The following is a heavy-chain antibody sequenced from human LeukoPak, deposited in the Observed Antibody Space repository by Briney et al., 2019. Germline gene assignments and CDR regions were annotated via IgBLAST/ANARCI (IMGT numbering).Heavy chain of an antibody. V-gene: IGHV3-21*01. J-gene: IGHJ4*02. Sequence: GGSLRLSCAASGFTLTSYSMNWVRQAPGKGLEWVSSISSSSSYIYYADSVKGRFTISRDNAKNSLYLQMNSLRAEDTAVYYCARVATNYDFWSGYPDYFDYWGQGTLVTVSS. CDR3: ARVATNYDFWSGYPDYFDY. CDR2: ISSSSSYI. D-gene: IGHD3-3*01. CDR1: GFTLTSYS.